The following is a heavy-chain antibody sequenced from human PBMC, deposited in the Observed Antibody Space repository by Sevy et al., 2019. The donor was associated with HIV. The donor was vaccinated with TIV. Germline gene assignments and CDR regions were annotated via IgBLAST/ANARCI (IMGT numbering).Heavy chain of an antibody. J-gene: IGHJ4*02. CDR2: IIPIFGTA. D-gene: IGHD3-3*01. Sequence: ASVKVSCKGSGGTFSIYAISWVRQAPGQGLEWMGGIIPIFGTANYAQKFQGRVTIIADESTSTAYMELSSLRSEDTAVYYCARVGRTAPYYDFWSGSYDYWGQGTLVTVSS. V-gene: IGHV1-69*13. CDR1: GGTFSIYA. CDR3: ARVGRTAPYYDFWSGSYDY.